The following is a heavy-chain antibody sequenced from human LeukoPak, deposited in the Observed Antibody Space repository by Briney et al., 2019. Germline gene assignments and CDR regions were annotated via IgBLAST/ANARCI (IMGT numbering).Heavy chain of an antibody. J-gene: IGHJ4*02. Sequence: PGGSLRLSCAASGFIFSSYSMNWVRQAPGKGLEWVSYISSSSSTIYYADSVKGRFTISRDNAKNSLYLQMNSLRAEDTAVYYCARDSNNLQWLVPFDYGGQGTLVTVSS. CDR3: ARDSNNLQWLVPFDY. V-gene: IGHV3-48*01. CDR1: GFIFSSYS. CDR2: ISSSSSTI. D-gene: IGHD6-19*01.